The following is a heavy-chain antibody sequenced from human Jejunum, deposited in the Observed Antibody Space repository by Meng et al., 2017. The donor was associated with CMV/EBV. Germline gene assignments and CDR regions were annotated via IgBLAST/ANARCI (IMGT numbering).Heavy chain of an antibody. Sequence: FRNYAMNWVRQPPGKGLEWVSGISSSGDNTNYADSVKGRFTISRDNSQNTLDLQMNSLRAEDTAVYYCATPPRNYNSNWYTYSFAYWGQGTLVTVSS. CDR1: FRNYA. CDR3: ATPPRNYNSNWYTYSFAY. D-gene: IGHD6-13*01. V-gene: IGHV3-23*01. J-gene: IGHJ4*02. CDR2: ISSSGDNT.